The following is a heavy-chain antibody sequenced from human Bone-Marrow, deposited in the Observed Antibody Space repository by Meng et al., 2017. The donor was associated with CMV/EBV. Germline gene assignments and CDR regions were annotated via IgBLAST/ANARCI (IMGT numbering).Heavy chain of an antibody. CDR1: GFTFSSYA. V-gene: IGHV3-23*03. CDR3: TTAYRGTYGSGSYSDY. D-gene: IGHD3-10*01. J-gene: IGHJ4*02. CDR2: IYSGGSST. Sequence: GESLKISCAASGFTFSSYAMSWVRQAPGKGLEWVSVIYSGGSSTYYADSVKGRFTISRDNSKNTLYLQMNSLRAEDTAVYYCTTAYRGTYGSGSYSDYWGQGTLVTVSS.